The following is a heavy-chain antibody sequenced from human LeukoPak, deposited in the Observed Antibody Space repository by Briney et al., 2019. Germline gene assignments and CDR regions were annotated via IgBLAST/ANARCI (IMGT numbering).Heavy chain of an antibody. CDR2: IYYRGST. CDR1: GGSISSSSYY. V-gene: IGHV4-39*01. CDR3: AILGTGSS. J-gene: IGHJ5*02. Sequence: SETLSLTCTVSGGSISSSSYYWGWIRQPPGKGLEWIGSIYYRGSTYYNPSLKSRVTISVDTSNNQFSLRLSSVTAADTAVYYCAILGTGSSWGQGTLVTVSS. D-gene: IGHD3-10*01.